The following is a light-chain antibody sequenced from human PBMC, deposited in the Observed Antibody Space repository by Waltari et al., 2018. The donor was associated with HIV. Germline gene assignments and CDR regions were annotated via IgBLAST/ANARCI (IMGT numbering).Light chain of an antibody. CDR1: SSDVGDYNY. J-gene: IGLJ2*01. CDR2: EVY. CDR3: SSYAGSNNLV. Sequence: QSALTQSASVSGSPGQSITISCTGTSSDVGDYNYVSWYQQHPGKAPKLMIYEVYKRPSGVPDRFAGSKSGNTASLTVSGLQAEDEADYYCSSYAGSNNLVFGGGTKLTVL. V-gene: IGLV2-8*01.